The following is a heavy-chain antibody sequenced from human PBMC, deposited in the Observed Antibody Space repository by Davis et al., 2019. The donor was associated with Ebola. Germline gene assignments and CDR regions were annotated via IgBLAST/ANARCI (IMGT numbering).Heavy chain of an antibody. V-gene: IGHV3-7*01. Sequence: PGGSLRLSCAASGFTFSGYWMSWVHQAPGKGLEWVASIKQDGSEKYHVDSVRGRFTISRDNAKNSLYLQINSLRAEDTAVYHCARHALSLGGRDFDYWGQGTLVAVSS. D-gene: IGHD2-15*01. CDR2: IKQDGSEK. CDR1: GFTFSGYW. CDR3: ARHALSLGGRDFDY. J-gene: IGHJ4*02.